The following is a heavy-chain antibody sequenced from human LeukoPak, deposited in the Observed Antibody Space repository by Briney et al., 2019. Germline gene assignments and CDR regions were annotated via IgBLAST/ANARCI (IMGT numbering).Heavy chain of an antibody. D-gene: IGHD5-18*01. CDR3: ARSHTAMVKGVGNNWFDP. V-gene: IGHV1-18*01. J-gene: IGHJ5*02. CDR1: GYTFTSHY. CDR2: ISAYNGNT. Sequence: GASVKVSCKASGYTFTSHYMFWVRQAPGQGLEWMGWISAYNGNTNYAQKLQGRVTMTTDTSTSTAYMELRSLRSDDTAVYYCARSHTAMVKGVGNNWFDPWGQGTLVTVSS.